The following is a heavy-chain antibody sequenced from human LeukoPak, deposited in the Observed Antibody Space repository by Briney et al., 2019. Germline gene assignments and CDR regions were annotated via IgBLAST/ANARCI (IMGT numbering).Heavy chain of an antibody. CDR2: ISYDGSNK. CDR1: GFTFSNYG. CDR3: AKGYGFDSSGSEHYFEN. D-gene: IGHD3-22*01. Sequence: GRSLRLSCAASGFTFSNYGIHWVRQAPGKGLEWVAVISYDGSNKYYAESVKGRFTISRDNSKNTLYLQMNSLRAVDTAVYYCAKGYGFDSSGSEHYFENWGQGILVTVSS. V-gene: IGHV3-30*18. J-gene: IGHJ4*02.